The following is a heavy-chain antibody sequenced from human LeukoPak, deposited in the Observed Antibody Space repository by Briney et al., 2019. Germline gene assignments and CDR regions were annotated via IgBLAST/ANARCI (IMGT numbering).Heavy chain of an antibody. Sequence: GSSVKVSCKASGYTFTYRYLHWVRQAPGQALEWMGWITPFNGNTNYAQKFQERVTITRDMSTSTAYMELSSLRSEDTAVYYCAAETVREADFYYYGMDVWGQGTTVTVSS. CDR2: ITPFNGNT. CDR1: GYTFTYRY. D-gene: IGHD1-1*01. J-gene: IGHJ6*02. CDR3: AAETVREADFYYYGMDV. V-gene: IGHV1-45*02.